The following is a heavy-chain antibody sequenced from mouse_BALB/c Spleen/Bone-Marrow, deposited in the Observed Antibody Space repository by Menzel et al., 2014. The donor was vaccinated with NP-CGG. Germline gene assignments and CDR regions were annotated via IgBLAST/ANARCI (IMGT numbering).Heavy chain of an antibody. D-gene: IGHD3-3*01. CDR3: ARSRYFDN. V-gene: IGHV1-26*01. CDR1: GYTFTDYY. CDR2: INPNTDGT. J-gene: IGHJ2*01. Sequence: EVQGVESGPELVKPGTSVKMSCKASGYTFTDYYMMWVRQSHGKSLEWIGYINPNTDGTFYNQKFKGKATLTVDKSSSTAYMQLNSLTSEDSAVYYCARSRYFDNWGQGTTLTVSS.